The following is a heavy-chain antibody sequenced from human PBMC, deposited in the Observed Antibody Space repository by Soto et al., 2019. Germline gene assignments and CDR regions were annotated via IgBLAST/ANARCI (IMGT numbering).Heavy chain of an antibody. CDR3: ARAGLFVYCNGPGFSARRLDY. Sequence: QVQLVESGGGVVQPGRSLRLSCAASGFTFSNYAMHWVRQAPGKGLEWLAIISYDGDNEYYADSVRGRFTISRDNSKNTMYLQTNSMRHGDTAVYYFARAGLFVYCNGPGFSARRLDYWGKGAPVTLSS. J-gene: IGHJ4*02. D-gene: IGHD2-15*01. V-gene: IGHV3-30*03. CDR2: ISYDGDNE. CDR1: GFTFSNYA.